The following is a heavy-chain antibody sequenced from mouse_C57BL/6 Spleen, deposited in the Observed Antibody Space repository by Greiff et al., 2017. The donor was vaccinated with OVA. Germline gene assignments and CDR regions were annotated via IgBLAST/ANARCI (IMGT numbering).Heavy chain of an antibody. V-gene: IGHV1-26*01. CDR2: INPNNGGT. J-gene: IGHJ1*03. Sequence: VQLQQSGPELVKPGASVKISCKASGYTFTDYYMNWVKQSHGKSLEWIGDINPNNGGTSYNQKFKGKATLTVDKSSSTAYMELRSLTSEDSSVYYCARNPTNWYFDVWGTGTTVTVSS. CDR3: ARNPTNWYFDV. D-gene: IGHD1-1*01. CDR1: GYTFTDYY.